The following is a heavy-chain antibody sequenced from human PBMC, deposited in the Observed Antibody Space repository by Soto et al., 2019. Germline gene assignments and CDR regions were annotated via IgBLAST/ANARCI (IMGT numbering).Heavy chain of an antibody. Sequence: KQSQTLSLTCAISGDSVSSNSAAWNWIRQSPSRGLEWLGRTYYRSKWYNDYAVSVKSRITINPDTSKNQFSLQLNSVTPEDTAVYYCARGMFDYVWGSIGRAYYFDYWGQGTLVTVSS. CDR3: ARGMFDYVWGSIGRAYYFDY. V-gene: IGHV6-1*01. D-gene: IGHD3-16*01. CDR2: TYYRSKWYN. J-gene: IGHJ4*02. CDR1: GDSVSSNSAA.